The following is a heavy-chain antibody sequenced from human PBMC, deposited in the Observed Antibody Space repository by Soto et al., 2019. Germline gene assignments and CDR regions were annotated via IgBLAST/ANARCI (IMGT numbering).Heavy chain of an antibody. CDR3: AMAARDVYGGRGGMDV. CDR2: IIPIFGTA. V-gene: IGHV1-69*01. J-gene: IGHJ6*02. Sequence: QVQLVQSGAEVKKPGSSVKVSCKASGGTFSSYAISWVRQAPGQGLEWMGGIIPIFGTANYAKKFQGRVTITADESTSTADMDLSSLRSEDTAVYYCAMAARDVYGGRGGMDVWGQGTTVTVSS. CDR1: GGTFSSYA. D-gene: IGHD4-17*01.